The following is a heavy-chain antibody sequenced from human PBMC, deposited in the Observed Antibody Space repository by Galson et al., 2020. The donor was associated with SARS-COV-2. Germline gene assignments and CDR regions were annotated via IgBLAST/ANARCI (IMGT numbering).Heavy chain of an antibody. J-gene: IGHJ4*02. D-gene: IGHD4-17*01. CDR1: GFIFSSYA. CDR3: ASGRYSDGDIEY. Sequence: GGSLSLSCGASGFIFSSYAMHWVRQAPGKGLEYVSAITSNGGSTYYASSVKGRFTISRDNSKNTLFLQMGSLSPEDMAVYYCASGRYSDGDIEYWGQGTLVTVSS. CDR2: ITSNGGST. V-gene: IGHV3-64*01.